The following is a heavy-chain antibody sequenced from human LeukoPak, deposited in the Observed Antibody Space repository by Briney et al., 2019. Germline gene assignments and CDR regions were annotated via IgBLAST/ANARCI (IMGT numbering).Heavy chain of an antibody. Sequence: ASVKVSCKASGYTFTSYYMHWVRQAPGQGLEWMGWISAYNGNTNYAQKLQGRVTMTTDTSTSTAYMELRSLRSDDTAVYYCARVGIYGGKTGLDYWGQGTLVTVSS. J-gene: IGHJ4*02. CDR2: ISAYNGNT. CDR1: GYTFTSYY. V-gene: IGHV1-18*04. CDR3: ARVGIYGGKTGLDY. D-gene: IGHD4-23*01.